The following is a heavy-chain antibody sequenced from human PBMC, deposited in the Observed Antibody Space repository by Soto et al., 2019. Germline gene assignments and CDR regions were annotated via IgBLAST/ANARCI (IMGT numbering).Heavy chain of an antibody. J-gene: IGHJ3*01. Sequence: QVHLVESGGGVVQPGRSLRLSCVASGFSFSDSGMHWVRQAPGKGLEWVAAISYDGSNKYYADSVNDRFTISRDNSKNTLSLQMNSLRDGDKAVYYCAKSVRYCLGSSCSPEAFDVWGQGTLVSVAS. CDR1: GFSFSDSG. CDR3: AKSVRYCLGSSCSPEAFDV. V-gene: IGHV3-30*18. CDR2: ISYDGSNK. D-gene: IGHD2-15*01.